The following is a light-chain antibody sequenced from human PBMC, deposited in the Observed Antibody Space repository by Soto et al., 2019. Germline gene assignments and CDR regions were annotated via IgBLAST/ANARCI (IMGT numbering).Light chain of an antibody. CDR2: DVS. Sequence: QSALTQPPSVSGSPGQSVTISCTGTSSNVGGYNRVSWYQQPPGKAPKLLNYDVSNRPSGGSTRFSGSKSGNTASLTISGLQAEDEAYYYCTSYATGSAYVFGPGTKLTVL. CDR3: TSYATGSAYV. V-gene: IGLV2-18*02. J-gene: IGLJ1*01. CDR1: SSNVGGYNR.